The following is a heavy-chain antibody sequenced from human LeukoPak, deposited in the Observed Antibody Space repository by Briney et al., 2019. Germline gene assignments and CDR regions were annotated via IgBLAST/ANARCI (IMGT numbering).Heavy chain of an antibody. J-gene: IGHJ6*02. CDR3: ARDRPPGYCSSTSCYPRRGYYYYGMDV. Sequence: GGSLRLSCAASGFTFSSYSMNWVRQAPGKGLEWVSSISSSSSYIYYADSVKGRFTISRDNAKNSLYLQMNSLRAEDTAVYYCARDRPPGYCSSTSCYPRRGYYYYGMDVWGQGTTVTVS. CDR2: ISSSSSYI. CDR1: GFTFSSYS. D-gene: IGHD2-2*01. V-gene: IGHV3-21*01.